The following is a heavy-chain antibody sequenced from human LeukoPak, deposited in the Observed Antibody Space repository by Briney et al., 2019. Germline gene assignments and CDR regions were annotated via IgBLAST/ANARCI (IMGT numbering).Heavy chain of an antibody. CDR2: ISSSSSTI. D-gene: IGHD2-8*01. J-gene: IGHJ5*02. CDR1: GFTFSSYS. V-gene: IGHV3-48*01. Sequence: GGSLRLSCAASGFTFSSYSMNWVRQAPGKGLEWVSYISSSSSTIYYADSVKGRFTISRDNSKNTLYLQMNSLRAEDTAVYYCARERALYCTNGVCYTEAQARWFDPWGQGTLVTVSS. CDR3: ARERALYCTNGVCYTEAQARWFDP.